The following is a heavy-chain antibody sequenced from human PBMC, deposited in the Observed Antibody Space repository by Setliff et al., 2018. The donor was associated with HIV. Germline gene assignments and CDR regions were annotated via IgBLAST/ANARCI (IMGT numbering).Heavy chain of an antibody. D-gene: IGHD4-17*01. V-gene: IGHV2-5*04. Sequence: SGPTLVNPTQTLTLTCTFSGFSLDTSGVGVSWIRQPPGKALEWLAHIFSNDEKSYSTSLKSRLTISKDTSKNQVVLTMTNMDPVDTGTYFCVYRDYGGNPPRYYFDLWGQGTVVTV. J-gene: IGHJ4*02. CDR3: VYRDYGGNPPRYYFDL. CDR2: IFSNDEK. CDR1: GFSLDTSGVG.